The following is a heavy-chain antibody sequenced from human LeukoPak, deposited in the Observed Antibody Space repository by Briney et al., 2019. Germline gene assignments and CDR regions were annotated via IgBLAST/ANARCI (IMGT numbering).Heavy chain of an antibody. CDR2: ISAYNGNT. Sequence: ASLKVSCKASGYTFTSYGISWVRQAPGQGLEWMGWISAYNGNTNYAQKLQGRVTMTTDTSTSTAYMELRSLRSDDTAVYYCARSAGQNYYYCYYMDVWGKGTTVTVSS. D-gene: IGHD6-19*01. J-gene: IGHJ6*03. V-gene: IGHV1-18*01. CDR1: GYTFTSYG. CDR3: ARSAGQNYYYCYYMDV.